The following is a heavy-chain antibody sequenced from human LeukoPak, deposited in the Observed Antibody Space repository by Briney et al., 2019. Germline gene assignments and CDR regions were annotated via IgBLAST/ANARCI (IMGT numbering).Heavy chain of an antibody. Sequence: SETLSLTCTVPGGSISSYYWSWIRQPAGKGLEWIGRIYTSGSTNYNPSLKSRVTMSVDTSKNQFSLKLSSVTVADTAVYYCARGEYSGSYNYWGQGTLVTVSS. J-gene: IGHJ4*02. CDR3: ARGEYSGSYNY. V-gene: IGHV4-4*07. D-gene: IGHD1-26*01. CDR1: GGSISSYY. CDR2: IYTSGST.